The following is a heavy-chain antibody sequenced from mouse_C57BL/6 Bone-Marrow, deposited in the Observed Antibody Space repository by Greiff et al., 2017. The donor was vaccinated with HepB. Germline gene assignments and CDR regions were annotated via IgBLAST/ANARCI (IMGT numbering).Heavy chain of an antibody. CDR3: ARPPLWLRRNGYFDV. CDR1: GFTFSSYG. V-gene: IGHV5-6*01. J-gene: IGHJ1*03. CDR2: ISSGGSYT. Sequence: EVKLVESGGDLVKPGGSLKLSCAASGFTFSSYGMSWVRQTPDKRLEWVATISSGGSYTYYPDSVKGRFTISRDNAKNTLYLQMSSLKSEDTAMYYCARPPLWLRRNGYFDVWGTGTTVTVSS. D-gene: IGHD2-2*01.